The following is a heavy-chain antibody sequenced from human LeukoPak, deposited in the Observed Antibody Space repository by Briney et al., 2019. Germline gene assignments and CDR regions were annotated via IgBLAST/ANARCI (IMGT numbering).Heavy chain of an antibody. V-gene: IGHV3-30*03. CDR3: VNIAATGPDY. D-gene: IGHD6-13*01. J-gene: IGHJ4*02. Sequence: GGSLRLSCAASGFIFSSYVLHWVRQAPGKGLEWVAVISHGGSTKYYVDSVKGRFTISRDNSKNTVYLQMNSLRPEDRDVYYCVNIAATGPDYRGQGTLVTVSS. CDR2: ISHGGSTK. CDR1: GFIFSSYV.